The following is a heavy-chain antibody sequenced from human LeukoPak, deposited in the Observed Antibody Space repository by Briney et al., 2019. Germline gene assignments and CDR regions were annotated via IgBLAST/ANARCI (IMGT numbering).Heavy chain of an antibody. CDR2: ISGGSDST. Sequence: QPGGSLRLSCAASGFIFSTYAMSWVRQAPGQGLEWVSAISGGSDSTFYADSVKGRFTISRDNSKNTLYLQMNTLRAEDTAVYYCARDTPAAGTRYFDCWGQGTLVTVSS. D-gene: IGHD6-13*01. CDR1: GFIFSTYA. CDR3: ARDTPAAGTRYFDC. V-gene: IGHV3-23*01. J-gene: IGHJ4*02.